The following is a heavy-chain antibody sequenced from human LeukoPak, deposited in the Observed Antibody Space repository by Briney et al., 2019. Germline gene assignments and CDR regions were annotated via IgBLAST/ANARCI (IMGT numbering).Heavy chain of an antibody. J-gene: IGHJ4*02. V-gene: IGHV3-11*06. D-gene: IGHD6-19*01. Sequence: NPGGSLRLSCGASELAFSDFYMTWIRQAPGKGLEWVSYISSSSSHTNYADSVKGRFTISRDNAKNSLYLQMNSLRAEDTAVYYCARTNLGSGWRFDYWGQGTLVTVSS. CDR2: ISSSSSHT. CDR3: ARTNLGSGWRFDY. CDR1: ELAFSDFY.